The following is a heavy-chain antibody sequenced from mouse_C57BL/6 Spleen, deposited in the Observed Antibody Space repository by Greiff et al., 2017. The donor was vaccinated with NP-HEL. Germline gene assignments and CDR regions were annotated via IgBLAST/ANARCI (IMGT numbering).Heavy chain of an antibody. Sequence: VQLQQPGAELVRPGTSVKLSCKASGYTFTSYWMHWVKQRPGQGLEWIGVIDPSDSYTNYNQKFKGKATLTVDTSSSTAYMQLSSLTSEDSAVYYCARRYYGSSYVNYAMDYWGQGTSVTVSS. V-gene: IGHV1-59*01. CDR3: ARRYYGSSYVNYAMDY. CDR1: GYTFTSYW. J-gene: IGHJ4*01. D-gene: IGHD1-1*01. CDR2: IDPSDSYT.